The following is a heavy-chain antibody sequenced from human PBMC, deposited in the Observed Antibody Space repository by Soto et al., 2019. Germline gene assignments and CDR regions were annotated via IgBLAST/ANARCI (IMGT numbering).Heavy chain of an antibody. D-gene: IGHD1-26*01. CDR2: TYYRPKWYY. CDR1: GDSVSSGTAT. Sequence: QAQLQQSGPGLVKPSQTLSLICAISGDSVSSGTATWSWIRQSPSRGLEWLGRTYYRPKWYYDYAPSAQRRIAITPDTSKKQLSRHLKSVTPEDTAIYFCARDGRGWLWYFDLWGRGTLVSVSS. J-gene: IGHJ2*01. CDR3: ARDGRGWLWYFDL. V-gene: IGHV6-1*01.